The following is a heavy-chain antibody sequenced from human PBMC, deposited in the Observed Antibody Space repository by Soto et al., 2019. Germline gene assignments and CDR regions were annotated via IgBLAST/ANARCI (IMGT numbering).Heavy chain of an antibody. CDR2: INHSGST. CDR1: GGSFSGYY. D-gene: IGHD3-10*01. V-gene: IGHV4-34*01. J-gene: IGHJ5*02. CDR3: ARTLDPLVRGAPQNNWFDP. Sequence: SETLSLTCAVYGGSFSGYYWSWIRQPPGKGLEWIGEINHSGSTNYNPSLKSRVTISVDTSKNQFSLKLSSVTAADTAVYYCARTLDPLVRGAPQNNWFDPWGQGTLVTVSS.